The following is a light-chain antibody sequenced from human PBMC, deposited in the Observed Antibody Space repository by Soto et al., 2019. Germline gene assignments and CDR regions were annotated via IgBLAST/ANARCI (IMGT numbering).Light chain of an antibody. CDR1: SSDVGSYNF. J-gene: IGLJ2*01. CDR2: DVN. Sequence: QSAPTQPASVSGSPGQSITISCTGTSSDVGSYNFVSWYQQHPGKAPKLMIYDVNNRPSGVSNRFSGSKSGNTASLTISGLQAEDEADYYCSSYSGSTTRVVFGGGTKLTVL. CDR3: SSYSGSTTRVV. V-gene: IGLV2-14*03.